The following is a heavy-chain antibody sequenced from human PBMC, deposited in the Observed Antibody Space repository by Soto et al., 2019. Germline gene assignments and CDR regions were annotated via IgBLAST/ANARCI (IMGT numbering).Heavy chain of an antibody. J-gene: IGHJ6*02. CDR1: GGTFSSYT. Sequence: QVQLVQSGAEVKKPGSSVKVSCKASGGTFSSYTISWVRQAPGQGLEWMGGIIPISGTANYAQKFQGRVTITADETTSTAYMEMSSLRSEDTAIYYCATSQGSSTSLEIYYYYYYGMDLWGQGTTVTVSS. V-gene: IGHV1-69*01. D-gene: IGHD2-2*01. CDR3: ATSQGSSTSLEIYYYYYYGMDL. CDR2: IIPISGTA.